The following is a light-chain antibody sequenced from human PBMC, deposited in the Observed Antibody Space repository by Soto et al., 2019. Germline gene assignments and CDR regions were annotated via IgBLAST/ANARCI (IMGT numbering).Light chain of an antibody. CDR1: QSVSSNY. Sequence: EIVLTQSPGTLSLSPGERATLSCRASQSVSSNYLAWYQQKPDQAPRLLIYGASSRATGIPDRFSGSGSGTDFTLTISRLEPEDFAVYYCQQYGNSPLTFGGGTKVEIK. CDR3: QQYGNSPLT. J-gene: IGKJ4*01. V-gene: IGKV3-20*01. CDR2: GAS.